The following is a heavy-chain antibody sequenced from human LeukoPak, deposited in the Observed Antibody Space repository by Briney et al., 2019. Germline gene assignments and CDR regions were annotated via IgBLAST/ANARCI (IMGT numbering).Heavy chain of an antibody. D-gene: IGHD4-17*01. CDR3: ARENYGVP. J-gene: IGHJ5*02. Sequence: GASVKVSCKASGYTFTVYYIHWVRQAPGQGLEWMGRIIPGSGGTNYAQKFQGRVTMTRDTSINTAYMELSRLTSDDPAVYYCARENYGVPWGQGTLVTVSS. V-gene: IGHV1-2*06. CDR1: GYTFTVYY. CDR2: IIPGSGGT.